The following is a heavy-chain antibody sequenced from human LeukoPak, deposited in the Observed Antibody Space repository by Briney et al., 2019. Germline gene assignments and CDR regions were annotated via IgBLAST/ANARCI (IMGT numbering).Heavy chain of an antibody. CDR2: ISGDGGRT. CDR1: GFTFDDYA. D-gene: IGHD3-22*01. V-gene: IGHV3-43*02. CDR3: AKERYYDSSGYLGP. J-gene: IGHJ4*02. Sequence: GGSLRLSCAASGFTFDDYAMHWVRQAPGKGLEWVSLISGDGGRTYYADSVKGRFTISRDNSKNSLYLQMNSLRTEDTALCYCAKERYYDSSGYLGPWGQGTLVTVSS.